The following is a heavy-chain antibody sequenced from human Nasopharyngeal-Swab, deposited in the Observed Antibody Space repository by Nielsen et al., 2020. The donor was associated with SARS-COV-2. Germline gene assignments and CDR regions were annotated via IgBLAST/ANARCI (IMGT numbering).Heavy chain of an antibody. CDR1: GGSISSSNW. CDR3: ARDVVGATTTDAFDI. CDR2: IYHSGST. Sequence: SETLSLTCAVSGGSISSSNWWSWVRQPPGKGLEWIGEIYHSGSTNYNPSLKSRVTISVDESKNQFSLKLSSVTAADTAVYFCARDVVGATTTDAFDIWGQGTMVTVSP. V-gene: IGHV4-4*02. D-gene: IGHD1-26*01. J-gene: IGHJ3*02.